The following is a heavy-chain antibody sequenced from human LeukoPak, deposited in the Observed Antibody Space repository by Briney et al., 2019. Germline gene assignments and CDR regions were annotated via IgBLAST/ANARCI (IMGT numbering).Heavy chain of an antibody. J-gene: IGHJ4*02. D-gene: IGHD5-18*01. CDR3: VREREKRKYSYGYSDY. CDR2: IYHSGNT. Sequence: SETQSLTCAVYGRSFSGYYWTWIRQPPGKGLEWIGEIYHSGNTNYNPSLKSRVTISVDTSKGQFSLKLSSVTAADTAVYYCVREREKRKYSYGYSDYWGQGILVTVSS. CDR1: GRSFSGYY. V-gene: IGHV4-34*01.